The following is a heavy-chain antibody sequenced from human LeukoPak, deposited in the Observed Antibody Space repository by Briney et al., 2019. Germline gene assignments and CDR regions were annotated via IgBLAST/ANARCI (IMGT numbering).Heavy chain of an antibody. Sequence: SETLSLTCTVSGVSISSYYWSWVRQPPGKGLEWIGYIYYSGSTNYNPSLKSRVTISVDTSKNQFSLKLSSVTAADTAVYYCARARGWGDNWFDPWGQGTLVTVSS. CDR1: GVSISSYY. D-gene: IGHD6-19*01. J-gene: IGHJ5*02. CDR2: IYYSGST. V-gene: IGHV4-59*01. CDR3: ARARGWGDNWFDP.